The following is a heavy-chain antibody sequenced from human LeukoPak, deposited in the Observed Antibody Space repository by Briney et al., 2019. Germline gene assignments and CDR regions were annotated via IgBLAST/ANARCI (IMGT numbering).Heavy chain of an antibody. Sequence: GGSLRLSCAASGFIFTTYGFHWVRQAPGKGLEWVAVVWSDGSHKFYTDSVKGRFTISRDNSENTLYLQMSSLRVEDTAVYYCTRGQTTFCDYWGQGTLVTVS. CDR3: TRGQTTFCDY. CDR2: VWSDGSHK. J-gene: IGHJ4*02. V-gene: IGHV3-33*08. D-gene: IGHD2/OR15-2a*01. CDR1: GFIFTTYG.